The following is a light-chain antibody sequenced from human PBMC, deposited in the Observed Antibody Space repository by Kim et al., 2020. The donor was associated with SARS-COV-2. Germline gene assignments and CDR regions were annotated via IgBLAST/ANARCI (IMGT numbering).Light chain of an antibody. V-gene: IGKV3-15*01. Sequence: SPGERPPLSRRASHSVSSNLAWYQQKPGQAPRLLIYGASTRATGIPARFSGSGSGTEFTLTISSLQSEDFAVYYCQQYNNWPPWTFGQGTKVDIK. J-gene: IGKJ1*01. CDR2: GAS. CDR1: HSVSSN. CDR3: QQYNNWPPWT.